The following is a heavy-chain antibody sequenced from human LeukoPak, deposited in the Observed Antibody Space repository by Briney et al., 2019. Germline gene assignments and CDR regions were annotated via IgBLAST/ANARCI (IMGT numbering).Heavy chain of an antibody. CDR2: ISSSSSYI. CDR3: ARADHIVVVPAAIPDAEYFQH. D-gene: IGHD2-2*01. CDR1: GFTFSSYS. V-gene: IGHV3-21*01. J-gene: IGHJ1*01. Sequence: GGSLRLSCAASGFTFSSYSMNWVRQAPGKGLEWVSSISSSSSYIYYADSVKGRFAISRDNAKNSLYLQMNSLRAEDTAVYYCARADHIVVVPAAIPDAEYFQHWGQGTLVTVSS.